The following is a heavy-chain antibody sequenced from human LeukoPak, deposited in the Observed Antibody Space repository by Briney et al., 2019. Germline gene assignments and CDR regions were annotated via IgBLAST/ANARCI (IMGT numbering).Heavy chain of an antibody. CDR1: GGSISSSSYY. CDR2: IYYSGST. J-gene: IGHJ6*03. CDR3: TRGSIAYYYMDV. D-gene: IGHD3-22*01. V-gene: IGHV4-39*07. Sequence: SETLSLACTVSGGSISSSSYYWGWIRQPPGKGLEWIGSIYYSGSTYYNPSLKSRVTISVDTSKNQFSLKLSSVTAADTAVYYCTRGSIAYYYMDVWGKGTTVTISS.